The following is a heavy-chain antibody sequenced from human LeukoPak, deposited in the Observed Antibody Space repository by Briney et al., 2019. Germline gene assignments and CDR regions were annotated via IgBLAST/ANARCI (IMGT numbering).Heavy chain of an antibody. CDR3: ASFGISWRSSY. CDR2: ISGSGGST. Sequence: GGSLRLSCAASGFTFSSYAMSWVRQAPEKGLEWVSAISGSGGSTYYADSVKGRFTISRDNSKNTLYLHMNSLRAEDTAVYYCASFGISWRSSYWGQGTLVTVSS. CDR1: GFTFSSYA. J-gene: IGHJ4*02. D-gene: IGHD2-21*01. V-gene: IGHV3-23*01.